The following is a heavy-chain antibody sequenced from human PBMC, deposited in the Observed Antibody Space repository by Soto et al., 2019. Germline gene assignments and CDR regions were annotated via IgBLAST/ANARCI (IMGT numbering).Heavy chain of an antibody. CDR1: GYSFITHW. V-gene: IGHV5-51*01. D-gene: IGHD3-22*01. Sequence: GESLKISCKGSGYSFITHWIAWVRQMPGDGLEWMGIINPADSDIRYSPSFQGQVTISVDKSINTAYLQWSTLKASDTATYYCTRPQSSGWYDFWGQGTLVTVSS. CDR3: TRPQSSGWYDF. J-gene: IGHJ5*01. CDR2: INPADSDI.